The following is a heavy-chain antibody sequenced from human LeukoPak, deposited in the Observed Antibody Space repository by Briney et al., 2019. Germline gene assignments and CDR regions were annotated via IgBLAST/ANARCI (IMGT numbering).Heavy chain of an antibody. CDR2: ISYDGSNK. CDR3: ARDRVGATDYFDY. J-gene: IGHJ4*02. CDR1: GFTFSSYA. D-gene: IGHD1-26*01. Sequence: GGSLRLSCAASGFTFSSYAMHWVRQAPGKGLEWVAVISYDGSNKYYADSVKGRFTVSRDNSKNTLYLQMNSLRAEDTAVYYCARDRVGATDYFDYWGQGTLVTVSS. V-gene: IGHV3-30-3*01.